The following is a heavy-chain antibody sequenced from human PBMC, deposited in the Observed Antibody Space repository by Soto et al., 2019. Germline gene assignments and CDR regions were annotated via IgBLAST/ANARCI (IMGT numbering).Heavy chain of an antibody. J-gene: IGHJ5*02. V-gene: IGHV3-33*01. D-gene: IGHD2-21*02. Sequence: QVQLVESGGGVVQAGRSMRLSCAASGFTFSSYGMHWVRQAPGKGLEWVAVIWYDGSNKYYADSVKGRFTISRDNSKNTLYLQMNSLRAEDTAVYYCAREVVTNEFWFDPWGQGTLVTVSS. CDR1: GFTFSSYG. CDR3: AREVVTNEFWFDP. CDR2: IWYDGSNK.